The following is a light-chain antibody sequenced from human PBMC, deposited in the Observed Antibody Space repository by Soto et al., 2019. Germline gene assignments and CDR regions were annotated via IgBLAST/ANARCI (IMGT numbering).Light chain of an antibody. CDR1: RSDVAGYNF. CDR3: SSYTTSTTLVV. V-gene: IGLV2-14*01. CDR2: EVS. J-gene: IGLJ3*02. Sequence: QSALTQPRSVSGSPGQSVTISCTGTRSDVAGYNFVSWYQQHPGKAPTLMIYEVSHRPSGVSDRFSGSKSGNTASLTISGLQAEDESDYYCSSYTTSTTLVVFGGGTKLTVL.